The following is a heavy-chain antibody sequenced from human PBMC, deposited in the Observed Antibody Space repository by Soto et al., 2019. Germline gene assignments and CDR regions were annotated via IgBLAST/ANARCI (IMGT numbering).Heavy chain of an antibody. D-gene: IGHD3-22*01. CDR2: ISVYNDNT. V-gene: IGHV1-18*01. Sequence: QAQLVQSGAEVKKPGASVKVSCKASGYTFTSYGISWVRQAPGQGLEWMGWISVYNDNTNYAQRLQGRVTMTTDTXKXXAYMELRSLRSDDTAVYYCARSDYYDSSGYYPRRYYYGMDVWGQGTTVTVSS. J-gene: IGHJ6*02. CDR3: ARSDYYDSSGYYPRRYYYGMDV. CDR1: GYTFTSYG.